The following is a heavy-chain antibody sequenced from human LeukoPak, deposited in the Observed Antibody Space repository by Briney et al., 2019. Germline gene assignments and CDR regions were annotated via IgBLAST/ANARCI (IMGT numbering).Heavy chain of an antibody. D-gene: IGHD3-10*01. CDR3: AMGTFGDPLAL. V-gene: IGHV3-66*01. CDR2: FYRDGGV. CDR1: GFTVSSNY. J-gene: IGHJ4*02. Sequence: PGGSLRLSCAASGFTVSSNYMNWVRQTPGRGLEWVSVFYRDGGVYYADSVKGRFTISRDNSKNMVFLQMNSLRAEDTAVYYCAMGTFGDPLALWGQGTLVTVSS.